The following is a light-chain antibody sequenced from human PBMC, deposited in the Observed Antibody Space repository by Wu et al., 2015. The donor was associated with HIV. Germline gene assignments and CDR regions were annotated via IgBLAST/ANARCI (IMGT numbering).Light chain of an antibody. V-gene: IGKV1-NL1*01. CDR1: QDIRNS. J-gene: IGKJ2*01. Sequence: QMTQSPSSLSAYVGDTVSITCRASQDIRNSVAWLQQKPGQAPKLLLYAASRLESGVPSRFSGSGYGTDFTLTISGLQPEDFAIYYCQQHSGIPFTFGQGTRLDIK. CDR2: AAS. CDR3: QQHSGIPFT.